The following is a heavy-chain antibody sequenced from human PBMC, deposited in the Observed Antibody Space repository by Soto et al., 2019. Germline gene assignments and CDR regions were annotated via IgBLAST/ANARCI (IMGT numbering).Heavy chain of an antibody. CDR2: IYYSGSN. Sequence: SETLSLTCTVSGGSISRHYRSCLRQPPGKGLEWSGYIYYSGSNNYNPSLKSRVTISVDTSKNQFSLKLSSVTAADTAVYYCARLEYSSGWYRFGYWGQGTLVTVSS. CDR3: ARLEYSSGWYRFGY. CDR1: GGSISRHY. V-gene: IGHV4-59*11. D-gene: IGHD6-19*01. J-gene: IGHJ4*02.